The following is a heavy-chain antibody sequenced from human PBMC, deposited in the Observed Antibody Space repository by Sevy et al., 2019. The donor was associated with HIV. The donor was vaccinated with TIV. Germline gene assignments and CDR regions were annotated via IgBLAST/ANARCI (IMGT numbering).Heavy chain of an antibody. V-gene: IGHV3-23*01. CDR2: INSGST. J-gene: IGHJ4*02. CDR1: GFTFGSYA. D-gene: IGHD4-4*01. Sequence: GGSLRLSCVASGFTFGSYAMSWVRQAPGRGLEWVSAINSGSTFYADSVKGRFTISRDNFNNALYLQMNSLTAEDTAVYYCAKDMRGNYVSYFHYWGQGSLVTVSS. CDR3: AKDMRGNYVSYFHY.